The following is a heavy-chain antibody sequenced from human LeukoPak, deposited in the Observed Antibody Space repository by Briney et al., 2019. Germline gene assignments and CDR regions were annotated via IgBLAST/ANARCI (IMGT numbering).Heavy chain of an antibody. CDR1: TYSIASGYF. D-gene: IGHD2-8*02. J-gene: IGHJ4*02. V-gene: IGHV4-38-2*02. Sequence: SETLSLTCTVSTYSIASGYFWGWIRQSPGKGLEWIATVHHPDITHYNPSLERRVTISMDPSRNHFSLTLKSVTAADTAVYYCAREGGHQLFYPSWTPTGHFDFWGQGIVVTVSS. CDR3: AREGGHQLFYPSWTPTGHFDF. CDR2: VHHPDIT.